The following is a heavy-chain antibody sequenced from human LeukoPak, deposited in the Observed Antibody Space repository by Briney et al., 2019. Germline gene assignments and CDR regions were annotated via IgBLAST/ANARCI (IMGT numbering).Heavy chain of an antibody. D-gene: IGHD2-15*01. J-gene: IGHJ6*02. V-gene: IGHV3-48*03. CDR3: ARGPGGCSGGSCYYYYYGMDV. Sequence: PGGSLRLSCAASGFTFSSYEMNWVRQAPGKGLEWVSYISSSGSTIYYADSVKGRFTISRDNAKSSLYLQMNSLRAEDTAVYYCARGPGGCSGGSCYYYYYGMDVWGQGTTVTVSS. CDR1: GFTFSSYE. CDR2: ISSSGSTI.